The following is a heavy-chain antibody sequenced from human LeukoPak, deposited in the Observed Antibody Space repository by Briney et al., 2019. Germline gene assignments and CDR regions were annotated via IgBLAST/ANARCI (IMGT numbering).Heavy chain of an antibody. V-gene: IGHV4-34*01. D-gene: IGHD3-22*01. Sequence: SETLSLTCAVYGGSFSDYYWSWIRQPPGKGLEWIGYIYHSGSTYYNPSLKSRVTISVDRSKNQFSLKLSSVTAADTAVYYCARGDDSSGYVYFQHWGQGTLVTVSS. CDR2: IYHSGST. CDR1: GGSFSDYY. J-gene: IGHJ1*01. CDR3: ARGDDSSGYVYFQH.